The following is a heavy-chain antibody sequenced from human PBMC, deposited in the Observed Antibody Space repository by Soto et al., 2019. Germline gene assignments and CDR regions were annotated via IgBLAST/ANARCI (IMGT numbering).Heavy chain of an antibody. Sequence: GASVKVSCKVSGYTLTELSMHWVRQAPGKGHEWMGGFDPEDGETIYAQKFQGRVTMTEDTSTDTAYMELSSLRSEDTAVYYCATDLGGGYSSSSRIYWGQGTLVTVSS. CDR3: ATDLGGGYSSSSRIY. CDR2: FDPEDGET. D-gene: IGHD5-18*01. J-gene: IGHJ4*02. CDR1: GYTLTELS. V-gene: IGHV1-24*01.